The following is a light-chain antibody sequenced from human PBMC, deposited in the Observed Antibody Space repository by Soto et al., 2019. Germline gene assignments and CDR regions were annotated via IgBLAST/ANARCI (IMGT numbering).Light chain of an antibody. Sequence: QSVLTQPASVSGSPGKPIPISCPVTSNDVGGYNYVSWYQQHPGKAPKLMIYDVSNRPSGVSNRFSGSKSGNTASLTISGLQAEDEADYYCSSYTSSSTRVFGTGTKVTVL. CDR2: DVS. CDR3: SSYTSSSTRV. J-gene: IGLJ1*01. V-gene: IGLV2-14*01. CDR1: SNDVGGYNY.